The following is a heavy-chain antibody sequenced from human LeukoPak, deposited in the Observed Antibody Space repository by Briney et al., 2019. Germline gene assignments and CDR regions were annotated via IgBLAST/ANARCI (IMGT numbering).Heavy chain of an antibody. V-gene: IGHV4-34*01. J-gene: IGHJ5*02. CDR2: INHSGST. CDR3: ARLYCSGGSCYYGDGWFDP. CDR1: GGSFSGYY. Sequence: SETLSLTCAVYGGSFSGYYWSWIRQPPGKGLEWIGEINHSGSTNYNPSLKSRITISVDTSKNQFSLKLSSVTAADTAVYYCARLYCSGGSCYYGDGWFDPWGQGTLVTVSP. D-gene: IGHD2-15*01.